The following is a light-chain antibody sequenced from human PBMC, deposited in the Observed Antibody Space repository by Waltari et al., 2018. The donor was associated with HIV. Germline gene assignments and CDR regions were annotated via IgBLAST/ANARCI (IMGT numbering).Light chain of an antibody. V-gene: IGLV1-40*01. CDR2: GNS. Sequence: QSVLTQPPSVSGAPGQRVTISCTGSSSNIGAGDDVPWYQQLTGTAPKLLIYGNSNRPSGVPDRFSGSKSGTSASLAITGLQAEDEADYYCQSYDSSLSGSGVFGGGTKLTVL. CDR3: QSYDSSLSGSGV. J-gene: IGLJ3*02. CDR1: SSNIGAGDD.